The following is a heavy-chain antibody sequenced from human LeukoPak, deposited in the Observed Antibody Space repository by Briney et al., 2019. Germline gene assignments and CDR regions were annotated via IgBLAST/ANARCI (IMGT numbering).Heavy chain of an antibody. Sequence: SETLSLTCTVSGGPISSYYWSWIRQPPGKGLEWIGYIYYSGSTNYNPSLKSRVTISVDTSKNQFSLKLSSVTAADTAVYYCARHFVASSWYSFDYWGQGALVTVSS. CDR3: ARHFVASSWYSFDY. CDR2: IYYSGST. J-gene: IGHJ4*02. V-gene: IGHV4-59*08. CDR1: GGPISSYY. D-gene: IGHD6-13*01.